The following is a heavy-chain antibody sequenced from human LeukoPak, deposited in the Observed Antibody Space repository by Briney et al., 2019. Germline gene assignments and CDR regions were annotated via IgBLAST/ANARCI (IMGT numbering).Heavy chain of an antibody. CDR1: GFTFSTYN. V-gene: IGHV3-48*01. CDR2: INADSSTI. J-gene: IGHJ4*02. Sequence: GGSLRLSCAASGFTFSTYNMNWVRQAPGKGLEWISYINADSSTIQYADSVKGRFTISTDTSKNTVNLQMNSLRAEDTAIYYCARMFGGNYYGYYFDYWGQGSMLTVSS. D-gene: IGHD1-26*01. CDR3: ARMFGGNYYGYYFDY.